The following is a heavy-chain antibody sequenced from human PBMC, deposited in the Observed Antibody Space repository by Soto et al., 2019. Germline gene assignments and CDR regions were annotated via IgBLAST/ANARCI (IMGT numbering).Heavy chain of an antibody. J-gene: IGHJ3*02. CDR3: ARARKWLQFPDAFDI. Sequence: QLQLQESGPGLVKPSETLSLTCTVSGGSISSSSYYWGWIRQPPGKGLEWIGSIYYSGSTYYNPSLKSRVTISVYTSKNQFSLKLSSVTAADTALYYCARARKWLQFPDAFDIWGQGTMVTVSS. CDR2: IYYSGST. CDR1: GGSISSSSYY. V-gene: IGHV4-39*01. D-gene: IGHD5-12*01.